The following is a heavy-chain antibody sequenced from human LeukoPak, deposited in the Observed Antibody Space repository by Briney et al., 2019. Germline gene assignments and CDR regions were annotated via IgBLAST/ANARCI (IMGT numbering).Heavy chain of an antibody. CDR2: ISGSKGKT. CDR1: GYTFTSYG. D-gene: IGHD5-18*01. J-gene: IGHJ4*02. Sequence: GASVKVSCKASGYTFTSYGISWVRQAPGQGPEWVGWISGSKGKTIYAQKFQGRVTMATDTSTSTVYMEVRSLRSDDTAVYYCARGWKYRFGFYFDYWGQGTLVTVSS. CDR3: ARGWKYRFGFYFDY. V-gene: IGHV1-18*01.